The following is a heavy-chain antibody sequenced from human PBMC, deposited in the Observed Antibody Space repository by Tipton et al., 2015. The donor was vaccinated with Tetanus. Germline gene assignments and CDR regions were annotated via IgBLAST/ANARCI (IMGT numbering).Heavy chain of an antibody. CDR2: ISAYNGKT. CDR3: ARGLKFYFEGSAFDY. CDR1: GYTFTKYG. J-gene: IGHJ4*02. D-gene: IGHD2/OR15-2a*01. Sequence: QLVQSGAEVKKPGASVKVSCKASGYTFTKYGISWVRQAPGQGLEWVGWISAYNGKTDYAQKFRGRVTVTTDTAKKTGHLELRSLRYDDTAVYYCARGLKFYFEGSAFDYWGQGTPVTVSS. V-gene: IGHV1-18*01.